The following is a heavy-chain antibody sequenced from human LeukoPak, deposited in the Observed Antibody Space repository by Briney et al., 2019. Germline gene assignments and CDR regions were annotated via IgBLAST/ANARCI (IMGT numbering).Heavy chain of an antibody. Sequence: GGSLRLSCAASGFTLSSYWMHWVRRAPGKGLVWVSRINSDGRSTSYADSVKGRFTISRDNAKNTLYLQMNSLRAEDTAVYYCASRTTVVTRSYGAFDIWGQGTMVTVSS. CDR3: ASRTTVVTRSYGAFDI. J-gene: IGHJ3*02. CDR1: GFTLSSYW. CDR2: INSDGRST. D-gene: IGHD4-23*01. V-gene: IGHV3-74*01.